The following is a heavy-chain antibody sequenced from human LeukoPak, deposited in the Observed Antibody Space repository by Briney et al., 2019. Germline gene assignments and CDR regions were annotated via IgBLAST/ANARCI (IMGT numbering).Heavy chain of an antibody. CDR3: ARRATDSSWYNWFDP. CDR2: INAGNGNT. D-gene: IGHD6-13*01. J-gene: IGHJ5*02. V-gene: IGHV1-3*01. Sequence: ASVKVSCKASGYTFTSYAMHWVRQAPGQRLEWMGWINAGNGNTKYSQKFQGRVTITRDTSASTAYMELSSLRSEDTAVYYCARRATDSSWYNWFDPWAREPWSPSPQ. CDR1: GYTFTSYA.